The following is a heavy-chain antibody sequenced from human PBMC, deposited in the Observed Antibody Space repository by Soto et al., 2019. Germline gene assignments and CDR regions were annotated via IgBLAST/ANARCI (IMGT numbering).Heavy chain of an antibody. J-gene: IGHJ5*02. CDR3: ARDAAKLLGYCSGGSCLA. CDR2: IYSGGST. D-gene: IGHD2-15*01. CDR1: GFTVSSNY. Sequence: GGSLRLSCAASGFTVSSNYMSWVRQAPGKGLEWVSVIYSGGSTYYADSVKGRFTISRDNSKNTLYLQMNSLRAEDTAVYYCARDAAKLLGYCSGGSCLAWGQGTLVTVSS. V-gene: IGHV3-66*01.